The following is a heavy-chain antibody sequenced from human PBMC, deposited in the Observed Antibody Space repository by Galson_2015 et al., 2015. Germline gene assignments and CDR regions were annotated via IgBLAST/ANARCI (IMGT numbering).Heavy chain of an antibody. CDR2: IYWDDEK. D-gene: IGHD4-11*01. Sequence: PALVKPTQTLTLTCTFSGFSLSTSGVGVGWIRQPPGKALEWLAIIYWDDEKRYTPSLKSRLTVTKDTPKNQVVLTMTNMDPMDTATYYCAHSGDYSNYPFDYWGQGTLVTVSS. J-gene: IGHJ4*02. CDR1: GFSLSTSGVG. V-gene: IGHV2-5*02. CDR3: AHSGDYSNYPFDY.